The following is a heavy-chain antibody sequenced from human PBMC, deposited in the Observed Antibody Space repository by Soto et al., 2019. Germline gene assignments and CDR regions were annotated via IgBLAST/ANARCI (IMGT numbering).Heavy chain of an antibody. CDR3: AKDFPRFFDY. Sequence: QVQLVESGGGVVQPGRSLRLSCAASGFTFSSYGMHWVRQAPGKGLEWVAVISYDGSNKYYADSVKGRFTISRDNSKNTLYLQMNSLRAEDTAVYYCAKDFPRFFDYWGQGTLVTVSS. CDR1: GFTFSSYG. V-gene: IGHV3-30*18. J-gene: IGHJ4*02. CDR2: ISYDGSNK.